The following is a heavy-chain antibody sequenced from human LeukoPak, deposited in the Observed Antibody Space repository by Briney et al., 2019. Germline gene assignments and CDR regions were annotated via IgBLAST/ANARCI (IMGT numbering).Heavy chain of an antibody. Sequence: PSETLSLTCAVYGGSFSGYYWSWIRQPPGKGLEWIGEINHSGSTNYNRSLKSRVTISVDTSKNQFSLKLSSVTAADTAVYYCARGSDGYNGTQYYFDYWGQGTLVTVSS. V-gene: IGHV4-34*01. CDR2: INHSGST. D-gene: IGHD5-24*01. CDR3: ARGSDGYNGTQYYFDY. CDR1: GGSFSGYY. J-gene: IGHJ4*02.